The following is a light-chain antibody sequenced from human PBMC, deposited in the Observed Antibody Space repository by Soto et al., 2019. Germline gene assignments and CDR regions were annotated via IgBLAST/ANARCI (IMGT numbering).Light chain of an antibody. V-gene: IGLV2-8*01. CDR3: SSFASSNTWV. CDR1: SSDVGAYNY. CDR2: EVT. J-gene: IGLJ7*01. Sequence: QSALTQPPSASGSPGQSVTISCTGTSSDVGAYNYVSWYQQHAGKAPKLVIYEVTKRPSGVPDRFSGSKSANTASLTVSGLQAEDEADDYCSSFASSNTWVFGGGTQLTVL.